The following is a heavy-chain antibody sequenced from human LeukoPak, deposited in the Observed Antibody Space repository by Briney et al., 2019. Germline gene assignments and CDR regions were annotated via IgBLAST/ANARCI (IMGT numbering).Heavy chain of an antibody. CDR3: ARDPGLRFLEWLQHFDY. D-gene: IGHD3-3*01. CDR1: GYTFTSYG. Sequence: GASVKVSCKASGYTFTSYGISWVRQAPGQGLEWMGWISAYNGNTNYAQKLQGRVTMTTDTSTSTAYMGLRSLRSDDTAVYYCARDPGLRFLEWLQHFDYWGQGTLVTVSS. J-gene: IGHJ4*02. CDR2: ISAYNGNT. V-gene: IGHV1-18*01.